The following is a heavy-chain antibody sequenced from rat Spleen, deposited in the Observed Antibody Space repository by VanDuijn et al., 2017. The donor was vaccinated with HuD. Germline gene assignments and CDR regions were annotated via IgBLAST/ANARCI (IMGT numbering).Heavy chain of an antibody. Sequence: EVQLVESGGGLVQPGRSLKLSCVTSGFTFNYYWMTWIRQAPTKGLEWVATIIYDASRTFYRDSVKGRFTISRDNPKSTLDLQMDSLRPEEPATYYCARRAVGAGFAYWGQGTLVTVSS. CDR2: IIYDASRT. V-gene: IGHV5-29*01. J-gene: IGHJ3*01. CDR3: ARRAVGAGFAY. CDR1: GFTFNYYW. D-gene: IGHD5-1*01.